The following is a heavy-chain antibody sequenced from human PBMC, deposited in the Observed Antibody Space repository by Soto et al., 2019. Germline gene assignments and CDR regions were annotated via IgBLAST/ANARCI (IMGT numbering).Heavy chain of an antibody. J-gene: IGHJ4*02. CDR1: GFTFSSYG. D-gene: IGHD3-9*01. CDR2: IWFDGTNK. V-gene: IGHV3-33*01. CDR3: ARAPVTYYDILSPVDY. Sequence: GGSLRLSCAASGFTFSSYGMHWVRQAPGKGLEWVAVIWFDGTNKYYADSVKGRFTISRDNPKNTLYLQMNSLRAEDTAVYYCARAPVTYYDILSPVDYWGQGTLVTVSS.